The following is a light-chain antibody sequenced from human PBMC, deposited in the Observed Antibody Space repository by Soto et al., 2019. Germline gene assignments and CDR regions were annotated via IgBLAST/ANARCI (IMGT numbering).Light chain of an antibody. V-gene: IGLV2-14*01. Sequence: QSALTQPASVSGSPGQSITISCTGVSSDVGGYKYVSWYQQHPGKAPKVMIYEISKRPSGVSDRFSGSKTGKTASLTISGLQAEDEADYYCQSYDNRLSGAYAVFGGGTKLTVL. CDR2: EIS. CDR3: QSYDNRLSGAYAV. CDR1: SSDVGGYKY. J-gene: IGLJ2*01.